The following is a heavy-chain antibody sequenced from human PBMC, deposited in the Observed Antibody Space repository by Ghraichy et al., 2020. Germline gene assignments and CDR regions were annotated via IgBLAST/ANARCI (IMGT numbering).Heavy chain of an antibody. CDR1: GYSFTSYW. J-gene: IGHJ3*02. Sequence: GESLNISCKGSGYSFTSYWIGWVRQMPGKGLEWMGIIYPGDSDTRYSPSFQGQVTISADKSISTAYLQWSSLKASVTAMYYCARQLSSLGYCSGGSCRNAFDIWGQGTMVTVSS. D-gene: IGHD2-15*01. CDR3: ARQLSSLGYCSGGSCRNAFDI. V-gene: IGHV5-51*01. CDR2: IYPGDSDT.